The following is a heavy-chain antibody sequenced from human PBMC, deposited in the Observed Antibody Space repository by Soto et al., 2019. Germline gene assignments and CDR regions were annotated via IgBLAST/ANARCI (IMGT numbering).Heavy chain of an antibody. CDR1: GDSVRKNSYY. J-gene: IGHJ6*02. V-gene: IGHV4-61*01. D-gene: IGHD1-26*01. CDR3: ARDGATASYYYYYGVDV. CDR2: MLYSGST. Sequence: QVQLQESGPGLVKPSETLSLTCTVSGDSVRKNSYYWSWIRQPPGKGLEWIGSMLYSGSTYYNPSLKTRVCITMGASNTYFSLNLRSVTGADTARYFCARDGATASYYYYYGVDVWGQGTTVTVSS.